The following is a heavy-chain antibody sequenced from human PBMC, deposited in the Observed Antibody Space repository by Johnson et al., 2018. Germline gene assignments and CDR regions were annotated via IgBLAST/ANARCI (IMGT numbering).Heavy chain of an antibody. Sequence: QVQLVQSGAEVKKPGASVKISCKTSGYTFTNYYIHWVRQAPGQGPEWMGRINPSSGTTRYAPKFRASVTMTRDTSTSTAYLELSYLRSEDTAVYYCARGGTGETGTNEDVLDIWGQGTMVTVSS. CDR2: INPSSGTT. J-gene: IGHJ3*02. V-gene: IGHV1-46*01. CDR1: GYTFTNYY. CDR3: ARGGTGETGTNEDVLDI. D-gene: IGHD5-24*01.